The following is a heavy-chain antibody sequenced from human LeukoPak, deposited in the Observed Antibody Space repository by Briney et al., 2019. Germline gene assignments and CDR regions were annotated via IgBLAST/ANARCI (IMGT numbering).Heavy chain of an antibody. V-gene: IGHV3-30*18. Sequence: GGSLRLSCAASGFTFSSYGMHWVRQAPGKGLEWVAVISYDGSNTYYVDSVKGRFTISRDNSKNALYLQMNSLRAEGTAVYYCAKDRRYCSGGSCYSEKNEYFQHWGQGTLVTVSS. CDR2: ISYDGSNT. CDR3: AKDRRYCSGGSCYSEKNEYFQH. CDR1: GFTFSSYG. J-gene: IGHJ1*01. D-gene: IGHD2-15*01.